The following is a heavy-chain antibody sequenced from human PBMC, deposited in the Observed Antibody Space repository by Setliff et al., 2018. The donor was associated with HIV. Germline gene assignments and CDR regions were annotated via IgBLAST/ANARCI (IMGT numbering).Heavy chain of an antibody. CDR1: GGSISRSSYY. D-gene: IGHD3-10*01. CDR2: IYDSGST. J-gene: IGHJ4*01. CDR3: VTTDYFYGRNNFEY. V-gene: IGHV4-39*01. Sequence: SETLSLTCTVSGGSISRSSYYWGWIRQPPGKGLEWIGSIYDSGSTHYNPSLKSRVTISVDTSKNQFSLKLSSVTAADTALYYCVTTDYFYGRNNFEYWGHGILVTVSS.